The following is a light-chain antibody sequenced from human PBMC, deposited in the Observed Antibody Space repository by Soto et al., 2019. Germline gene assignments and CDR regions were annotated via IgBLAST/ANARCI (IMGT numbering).Light chain of an antibody. V-gene: IGLV2-23*01. CDR1: SSDVGSYNL. J-gene: IGLJ2*01. CDR3: CSYAGSSTYVV. Sequence: QSVLTQLASVSGSPGQSITISCTGTSSDVGSYNLVSWYQQHPGKAPKLMIYEGSKRPSGVSNRFSGSKSGNTASLTISGLQAEDEADYHCCSYAGSSTYVVFGGGTKLTVL. CDR2: EGS.